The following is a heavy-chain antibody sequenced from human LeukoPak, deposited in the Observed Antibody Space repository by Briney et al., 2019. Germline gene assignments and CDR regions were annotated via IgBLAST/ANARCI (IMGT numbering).Heavy chain of an antibody. D-gene: IGHD5-24*01. CDR2: ISSSTSYI. CDR3: ARGLGDGYNAPYFAY. Sequence: GGSLRLSCAASGFTFSSYNMNWVRQAPGKGLEWVSSISSSTSYIYYADSLKGRFTVSRDNAKNSLYLQMNSLRAEDTAVYYCARGLGDGYNAPYFAYWGQGTLVTVSS. V-gene: IGHV3-21*01. CDR1: GFTFSSYN. J-gene: IGHJ4*02.